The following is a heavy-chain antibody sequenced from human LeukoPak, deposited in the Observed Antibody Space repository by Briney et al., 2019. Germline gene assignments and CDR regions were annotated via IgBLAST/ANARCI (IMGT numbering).Heavy chain of an antibody. Sequence: PGGTLRLSCAASRFTFSSYGMSWVRQAPGKGLEWVSAISGSGGSTYYADSVKGRFTISRDNSKNTLYLQMNSLRAEDTAVYYCAKDISMIVVVDDAFDIWGQGTMVTVSS. D-gene: IGHD3-22*01. J-gene: IGHJ3*02. CDR1: RFTFSSYG. CDR3: AKDISMIVVVDDAFDI. V-gene: IGHV3-23*01. CDR2: ISGSGGST.